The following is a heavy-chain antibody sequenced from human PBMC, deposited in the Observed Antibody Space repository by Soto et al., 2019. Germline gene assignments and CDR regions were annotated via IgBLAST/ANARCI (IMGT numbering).Heavy chain of an antibody. D-gene: IGHD3-3*01. CDR1: GGTFSSYA. CDR2: IIPILGTA. J-gene: IGHJ5*02. CDR3: ARGAYYDFWSGYYGFDP. Sequence: QVQLVQSGAEVKKPGSSVKVSCKASGGTFSSYAISWVRQAPGQGLEWMGGIIPILGTANYAQKFQGRVTITADESTSTAYMELSSLRSEDTAVYYCARGAYYDFWSGYYGFDPWGQGTLVTVSS. V-gene: IGHV1-69*01.